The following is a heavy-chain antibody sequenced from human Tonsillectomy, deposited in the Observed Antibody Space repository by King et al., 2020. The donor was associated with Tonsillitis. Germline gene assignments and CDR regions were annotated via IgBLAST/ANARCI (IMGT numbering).Heavy chain of an antibody. D-gene: IGHD3-10*01. V-gene: IGHV3-23*04. CDR3: AKVPRITMVRGVIDY. Sequence: VQLVESGGGLVQPGGSLRLSCAASGFTFSSYAMSLVLQAPGKGLEWVSAFSGSGGSTYYADSVKGRLPISRDNSKNTLYLQINSLRAEDTAVYYCAKVPRITMVRGVIDYWGQGTLVTVSS. CDR2: FSGSGGST. J-gene: IGHJ4*02. CDR1: GFTFSSYA.